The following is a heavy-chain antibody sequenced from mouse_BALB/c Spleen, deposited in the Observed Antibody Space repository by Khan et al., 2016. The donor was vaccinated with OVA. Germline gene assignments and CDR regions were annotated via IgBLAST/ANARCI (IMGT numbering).Heavy chain of an antibody. CDR2: TNPTNGRT. D-gene: IGHD1-1*01. CDR1: GYTFTSYW. V-gene: IGHV1S81*02. CDR3: ARIKKIVATYFDY. J-gene: IGHJ2*01. Sequence: QVHVKQSGAELVKAGASVKMSCKASGYTFTSYWMHWVKQRLGQGLEWFAETNPTNGRTYYNEKFKGKATLTVAKSSSTAYMLRSGPTFEDSAVYYCARIKKIVATYFDYWCQGTTLTVSS.